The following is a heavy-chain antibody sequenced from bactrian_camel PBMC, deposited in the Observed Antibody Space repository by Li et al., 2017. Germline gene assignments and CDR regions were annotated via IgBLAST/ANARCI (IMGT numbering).Heavy chain of an antibody. CDR1: GFTFSAYA. Sequence: QVQLVESGGGLVQPGGSLRLSCAASGFTFSAYAMTWVRQAPGKGLEWVSSINSDGSNTYYMDSVKGRFTISRDNAKNTVYLQMNSLKPEDTAIYYCAARSVGWCPLFEHWLGKRAYTPGGYFANWGQGTQVTVS. D-gene: IGHD1*01. V-gene: IGHV3S6*01. CDR2: INSDGSNT. CDR3: AARSVGWCPLFEHWLGKRAYTPGGYFAN. J-gene: IGHJ6*01.